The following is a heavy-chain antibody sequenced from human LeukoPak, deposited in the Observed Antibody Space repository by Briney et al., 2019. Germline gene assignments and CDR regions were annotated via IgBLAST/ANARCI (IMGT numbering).Heavy chain of an antibody. CDR2: IYTSGST. CDR3: ARDVVTVTARKYNWFDP. Sequence: SETLSLTCTVSGGSISSSSYYWSWIRQPAGKGLEWIGRIYTSGSTNYNPSLKSRVTMSVDTSKNQFSLKLSSVTAADTAVYYCARDVVTVTARKYNWFDPWGQGTLVTVSS. CDR1: GGSISSSSYY. D-gene: IGHD4-11*01. V-gene: IGHV4-61*02. J-gene: IGHJ5*02.